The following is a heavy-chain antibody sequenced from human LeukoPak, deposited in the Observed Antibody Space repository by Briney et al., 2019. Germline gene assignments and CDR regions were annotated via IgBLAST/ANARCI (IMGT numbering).Heavy chain of an antibody. CDR1: GYTFTSYG. Sequence: ASVKVSCKASGYTFTSYGISWVRQAPGQGLEWMGWISAYNGNTNYAQKLQGRVTMTTDTSTSTAYMELRSLRSDDMAVYYCARDIVVVVAASENDFYYYYYGMDVWGQGTTVTVSS. V-gene: IGHV1-18*03. D-gene: IGHD2-15*01. J-gene: IGHJ6*02. CDR2: ISAYNGNT. CDR3: ARDIVVVVAASENDFYYYYYGMDV.